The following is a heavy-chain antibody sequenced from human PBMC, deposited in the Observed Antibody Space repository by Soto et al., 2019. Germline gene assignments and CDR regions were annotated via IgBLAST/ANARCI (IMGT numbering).Heavy chain of an antibody. J-gene: IGHJ4*02. CDR1: GGSIGSYY. Sequence: QVQLQESGPGLVKPSETLSLTCSVSGGSIGSYYWSWIRQPPGKGLEWIGFIYNRRSTNYNPSLKSGVTISVDMSKIPFSLKLSSGTAADTAVYYCARGGWRQIDYWGQGTLVTVSS. CDR2: IYNRRST. D-gene: IGHD3-3*01. CDR3: ARGGWRQIDY. V-gene: IGHV4-59*08.